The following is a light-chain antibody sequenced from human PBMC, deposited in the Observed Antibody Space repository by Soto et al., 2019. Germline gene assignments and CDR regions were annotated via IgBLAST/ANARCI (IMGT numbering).Light chain of an antibody. CDR2: MGS. CDR1: QSLLHNNAYNY. J-gene: IGKJ5*01. CDR3: MQAIQSPIT. V-gene: IGKV2-28*01. Sequence: DIVMTQSPLSLPVTPGEPASISCRSSQSLLHNNAYNYLDWYLQKPGQSPQLLIYMGSNRASGVPDRFSGSGSGTDFTLKISRVEAEDVGVYYCMQAIQSPITFGQGTRLEIK.